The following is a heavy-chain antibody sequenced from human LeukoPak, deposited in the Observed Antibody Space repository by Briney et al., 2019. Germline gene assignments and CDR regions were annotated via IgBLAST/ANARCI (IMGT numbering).Heavy chain of an antibody. CDR2: IYYSGST. CDR1: GGSISSSSYY. CDR3: AREGVHCSGGSCNSLDAFDI. V-gene: IGHV4-39*07. J-gene: IGHJ3*02. Sequence: SETLSLTCTVSGGSISSSSYYWGWIRQPPGKGLEWIGSIYYSGSTYYNPSLKSRVTISVDTSKNQFSLKLSSVTAADTAVYYCAREGVHCSGGSCNSLDAFDIWGQGTMVTVSS. D-gene: IGHD2-15*01.